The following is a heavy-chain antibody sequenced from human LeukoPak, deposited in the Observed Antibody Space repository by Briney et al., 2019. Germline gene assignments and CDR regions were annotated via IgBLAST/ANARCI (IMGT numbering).Heavy chain of an antibody. J-gene: IGHJ6*02. CDR3: ARFSSYYGMDV. CDR1: GGSISSGGYY. CDR2: IYYSGST. D-gene: IGHD6-13*01. V-gene: IGHV4-31*03. Sequence: SESLSLTCTVSGGSISSGGYYWSWIRQHPGEGLEWIRYIYYSGSTYYNPSLKSRVTISVDTSKNQFSLKLSSVTAADTAVYYCARFSSYYGMDVWGQGTTVTVSS.